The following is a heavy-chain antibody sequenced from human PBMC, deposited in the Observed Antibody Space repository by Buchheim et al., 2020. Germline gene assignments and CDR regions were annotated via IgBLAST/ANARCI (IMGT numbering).Heavy chain of an antibody. V-gene: IGHV3-23*01. D-gene: IGHD5-12*01. Sequence: EVQLLESGGGSVQPGGSLRLSCAASGFSSSSFAMSWVRQAPGTGLEWVSGISSSGRNTYYADSVKGRFTISRDNNKNPVYLQMNSLRAEDTAVYYCVGDPPNSGYAFDCWGQGTL. CDR1: GFSSSSFA. CDR3: VGDPPNSGYAFDC. CDR2: ISSSGRNT. J-gene: IGHJ4*02.